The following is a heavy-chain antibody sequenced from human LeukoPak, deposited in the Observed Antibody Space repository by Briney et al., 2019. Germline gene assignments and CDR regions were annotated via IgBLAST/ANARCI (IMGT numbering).Heavy chain of an antibody. D-gene: IGHD3-10*01. CDR1: GFTFSSYA. Sequence: GGSLRLSCAASGFTFSSYAMSWVRQAPGKGLEWVSAISGSDIYYADSVKGRFTISRDNARNSLYLQMNSLRAEDTAFYYCARAPRVSDYWGQGTLVTVSS. CDR2: ISGSDI. V-gene: IGHV3-23*01. CDR3: ARAPRVSDY. J-gene: IGHJ4*02.